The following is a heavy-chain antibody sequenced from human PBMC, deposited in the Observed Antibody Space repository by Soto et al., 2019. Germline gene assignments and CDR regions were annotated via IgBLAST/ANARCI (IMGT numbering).Heavy chain of an antibody. V-gene: IGHV4-4*09. CDR2: LSSCGAT. J-gene: IGHJ3*02. D-gene: IGHD1-1*01. Sequence: QMQLEESGPGLVKPSETLSLTCSVSGGSVSDYDWHWIRQSPGKGLEWIGKLSSCGATSYSPPLKSWVTILLDVSKRHLSLKMTSVTAADAALYYCASNLWTDDADRDGTLNIWGQGTQVTVSS. CDR3: ASNLWTDDADRDGTLNI. CDR1: GGSVSDYD.